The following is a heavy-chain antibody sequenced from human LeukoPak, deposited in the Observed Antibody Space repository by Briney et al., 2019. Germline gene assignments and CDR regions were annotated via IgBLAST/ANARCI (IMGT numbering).Heavy chain of an antibody. D-gene: IGHD3-22*01. CDR2: ISWNSGSI. J-gene: IGHJ1*01. Sequence: GGSLRLSCAASGFTFDDYAMHWVRQAPGKGLEWVSGISWNSGSIGYADSVKGRFTISRDNAKNSLYLQMNSLRAEDTALYYCAKSSGYYYDSSGYFEYFQHWGQGTLVTVSS. CDR3: AKSSGYYYDSSGYFEYFQH. CDR1: GFTFDDYA. V-gene: IGHV3-9*01.